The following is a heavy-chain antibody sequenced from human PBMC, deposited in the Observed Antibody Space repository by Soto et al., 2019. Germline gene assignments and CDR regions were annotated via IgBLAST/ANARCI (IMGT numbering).Heavy chain of an antibody. Sequence: PGGSLRLSCAASGFTFSSYGMHWVRQAPGKGLEWVAVISYDGSKKYYADSVKGRFTISRDNSKNTLYLQMNSLRAEDTAVYYCAKDLWGVDPNYYGMDVWGQGTTVTVS. CDR3: AKDLWGVDPNYYGMDV. CDR2: ISYDGSKK. D-gene: IGHD3-16*01. V-gene: IGHV3-30*18. CDR1: GFTFSSYG. J-gene: IGHJ6*02.